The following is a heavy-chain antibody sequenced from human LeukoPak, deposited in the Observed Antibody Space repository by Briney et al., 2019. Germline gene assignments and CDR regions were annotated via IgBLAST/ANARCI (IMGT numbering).Heavy chain of an antibody. Sequence: ASVRVSSKASGYTFTVYYMHWVRQAPGQGREWMGWINLNSGGTNYAQKFQGRVTMTRDTSISTAYMELSRLRSDDTAVYYCARDYYGSGSYDYYYYMDVWGKGTTVTVSS. CDR1: GYTFTVYY. D-gene: IGHD3-10*01. V-gene: IGHV1-2*02. CDR2: INLNSGGT. J-gene: IGHJ6*03. CDR3: ARDYYGSGSYDYYYYMDV.